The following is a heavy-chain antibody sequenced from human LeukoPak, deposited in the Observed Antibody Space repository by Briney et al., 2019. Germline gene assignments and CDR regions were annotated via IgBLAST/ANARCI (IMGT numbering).Heavy chain of an antibody. CDR3: AKDYEPLVGVHRWGDWFDA. J-gene: IGHJ5*02. D-gene: IGHD1-26*01. V-gene: IGHV3-23*01. CDR2: ISGTGGSS. CDR1: VFTFSTYA. Sequence: PGGSLRLSCAPSVFTFSTYAITWVRQAPGKGLEWVSLISGTGGSSYYEDSVKGRFTISRDNSKNTLYLQMNSLRAEDTAVYYCAKDYEPLVGVHRWGDWFDAWGQGTLVTVSS.